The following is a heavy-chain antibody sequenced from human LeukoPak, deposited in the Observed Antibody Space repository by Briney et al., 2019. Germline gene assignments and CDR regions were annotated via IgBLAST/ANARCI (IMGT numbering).Heavy chain of an antibody. V-gene: IGHV1-2*06. CDR1: GHTFTGYY. Sequence: GASVKVSCKASGHTFTGYYMHWARQAPGQGLEWMGRINPNSGGTNYAQKFQGRVTMTRDTSISTAYMELSRLRSDDTAVYYCARERITIFGVVIPNLAFDYWGQGTLVTVSS. J-gene: IGHJ4*02. CDR3: ARERITIFGVVIPNLAFDY. CDR2: INPNSGGT. D-gene: IGHD3-3*01.